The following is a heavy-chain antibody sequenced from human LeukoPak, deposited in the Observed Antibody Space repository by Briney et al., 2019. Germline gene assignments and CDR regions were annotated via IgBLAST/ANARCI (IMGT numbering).Heavy chain of an antibody. CDR2: IKQDGSEE. CDR1: GFTFRDYW. Sequence: GGSLRLSCEASGFTFRDYWMSWVRQAPGKGLEWVANIKQDGSEEYYVDSVRGRFTISRDNAKNSLYLQMNSLRVDDTAVYYCARRSGLEYWGQGTLVTVSS. J-gene: IGHJ4*02. D-gene: IGHD3-3*01. V-gene: IGHV3-7*01. CDR3: ARRSGLEY.